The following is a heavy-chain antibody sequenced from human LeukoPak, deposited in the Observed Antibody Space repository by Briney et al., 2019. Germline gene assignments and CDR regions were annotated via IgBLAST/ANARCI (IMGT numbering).Heavy chain of an antibody. J-gene: IGHJ4*02. Sequence: PSETLSLTYTLSGGSITSYYWSWTRHPPRKGLEWIGYIYYSGITNHNTSLKSRVTTSVDTSKNQFSLKLSSVTAADTAVYYCARGPYYYGSGSYYYWGQGALVTVSS. CDR1: GGSITSYY. CDR3: ARGPYYYGSGSYYY. CDR2: IYYSGIT. D-gene: IGHD3-10*01. V-gene: IGHV4-59*01.